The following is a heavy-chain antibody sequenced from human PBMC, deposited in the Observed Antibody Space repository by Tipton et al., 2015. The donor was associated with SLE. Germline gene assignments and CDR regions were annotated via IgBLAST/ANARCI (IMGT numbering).Heavy chain of an antibody. CDR1: GGSFSGNF. Sequence: TLSLTCAVYGGSFSGNFWNWIRQSPGKGLEWIGYIYYSGNTYYNPSLKSRVTISVDTSKNQFSLKLSSVTAADTAVYYCAVAVVPAGMDVWGQGTTVTVSS. J-gene: IGHJ6*02. CDR2: IYYSGNT. V-gene: IGHV4-34*01. D-gene: IGHD2-15*01. CDR3: AVAVVPAGMDV.